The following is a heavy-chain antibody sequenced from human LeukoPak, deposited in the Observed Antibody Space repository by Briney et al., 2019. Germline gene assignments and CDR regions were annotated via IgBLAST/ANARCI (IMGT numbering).Heavy chain of an antibody. Sequence: PGGSLRLSCAASGFTFSSYGMHWVRQAPGKGLEWVAVISYDGSNKYYADSVKGRFTISRDNSKNTLYLQMNSLRAEDTAVYYCARGTDGSLDYWGQGTLVTVSS. D-gene: IGHD1-26*01. CDR1: GFTFSSYG. CDR3: ARGTDGSLDY. V-gene: IGHV3-30*03. CDR2: ISYDGSNK. J-gene: IGHJ4*02.